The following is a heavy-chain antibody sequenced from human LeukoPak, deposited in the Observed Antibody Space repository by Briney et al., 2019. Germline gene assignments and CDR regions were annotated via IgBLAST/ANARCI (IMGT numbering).Heavy chain of an antibody. CDR1: GGSISSGSYY. D-gene: IGHD3-22*01. V-gene: IGHV4-61*02. CDR2: IYTSGST. J-gene: IGHJ4*02. Sequence: SQTLSLTCTVSGGSISSGSYYWSWLRQPAGKGLEWIGRIYTSGSTNYNPSLKSRVTISVDTSKNQFSLKLSSVTAADTAVYYCAREDDSSTSFDYWGQGTLVTVSS. CDR3: AREDDSSTSFDY.